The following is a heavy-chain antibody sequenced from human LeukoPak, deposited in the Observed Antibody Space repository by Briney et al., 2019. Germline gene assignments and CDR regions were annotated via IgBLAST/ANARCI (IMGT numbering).Heavy chain of an antibody. D-gene: IGHD1-1*01. CDR3: ARSTLADAFDI. CDR2: IYYSGST. Sequence: SETLSLTCTVSGGSVSDSSYYWGWICQPPGKGLEWIGTIYYSGSTYYSLSLKSRVTISEDTSKNQFSLKMRSVTAADTAVYYCARSTLADAFDIWGQGTMVTVSS. V-gene: IGHV4-39*01. CDR1: GGSVSDSSYY. J-gene: IGHJ3*02.